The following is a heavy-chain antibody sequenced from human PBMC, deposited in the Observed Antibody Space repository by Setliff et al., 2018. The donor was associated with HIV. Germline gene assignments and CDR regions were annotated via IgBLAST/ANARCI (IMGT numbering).Heavy chain of an antibody. J-gene: IGHJ5*02. CDR1: GNTFSSHY. D-gene: IGHD3-10*01. CDR2: INPSGDIT. CDR3: ARDAYGSQSYNKNWFDP. V-gene: IGHV1-46*01. Sequence: ASVKVSCKASGNTFSSHYMHWVRQAPGKGLEWMGLINPSGDITSYAEKFQGRVTMTRDTSTSTVYMELRSLRSEDTAIYYCARDAYGSQSYNKNWFDPWGQGTLVTVSS.